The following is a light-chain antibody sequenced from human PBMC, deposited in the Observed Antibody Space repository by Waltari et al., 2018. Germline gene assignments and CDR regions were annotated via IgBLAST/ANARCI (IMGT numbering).Light chain of an antibody. J-gene: IGKJ5*01. CDR3: QQYYSDSIT. CDR2: KTS. CDR1: QSIDRW. Sequence: DIQMTQSPSTLSASVGDRVPITCRARQSIDRWLAWHQQKPGKAPKALIYKTSSLESGVPSRFSGSGSGTEFTLTISSLQPDDFATYYCQQYYSDSITFGQGTRLEIK. V-gene: IGKV1-5*03.